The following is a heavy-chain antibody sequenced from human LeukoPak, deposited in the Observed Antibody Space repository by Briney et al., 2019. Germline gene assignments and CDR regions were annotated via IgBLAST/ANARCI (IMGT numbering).Heavy chain of an antibody. CDR3: AGGAIDY. CDR2: ISQDGREQ. V-gene: IGHV3-7*04. CDR1: GFTFSDYW. Sequence: GGSLRLSCAASGFTFSDYWMSWVRQSPGQGLEWVAKISQDGREQRFVDSVKGRFTISRDNGKNLLFLQMDSLRAEDTAVYYCAGGAIDYWGPGTLVSVSS. J-gene: IGHJ4*02.